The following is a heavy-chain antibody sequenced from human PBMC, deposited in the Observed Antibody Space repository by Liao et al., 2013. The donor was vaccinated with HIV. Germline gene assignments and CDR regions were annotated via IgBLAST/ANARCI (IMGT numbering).Heavy chain of an antibody. J-gene: IGHJ2*01. V-gene: IGHV4-34*01. CDR2: INHSGST. Sequence: QVQLQQWGAGLLKPSETLSLTCAVYGGSFSGYYWSWIRQPPGKGLEWIGEINHSGSTNYNPSLKSRVTISVDTSKNQFSLKLSSVTAADTAVYYCARVLLGIYWYFDLWGRGTLVTVSS. D-gene: IGHD7-27*01. CDR1: GGSFSGYY. CDR3: ARVLLGIYWYFDL.